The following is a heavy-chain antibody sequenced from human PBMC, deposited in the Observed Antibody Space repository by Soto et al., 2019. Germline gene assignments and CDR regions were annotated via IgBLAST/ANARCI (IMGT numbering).Heavy chain of an antibody. D-gene: IGHD6-19*01. Sequence: EVQLVESGGGLVQPGGSLRLSCAASGFTVSSNYMSWVRQAPGKGLEWVSVIYSGGSTYYADSVKGRFTISRHNSKNTLYLQMNSRRAEDTAVYYGARTLGQWLGVYDYWGQGTLVTVSS. CDR2: IYSGGST. CDR3: ARTLGQWLGVYDY. J-gene: IGHJ4*02. CDR1: GFTVSSNY. V-gene: IGHV3-53*04.